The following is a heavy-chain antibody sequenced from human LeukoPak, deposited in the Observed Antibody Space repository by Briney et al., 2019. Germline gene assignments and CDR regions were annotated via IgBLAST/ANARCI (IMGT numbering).Heavy chain of an antibody. Sequence: GGSLRLSCAASGFTFNSYSMNWVRQAPGKGLEWVSSISSSSSYIYYADSVKGRFTISRDNDKNSLYLQMNSLRAEDTAVYYCARGSRGYSYDYTSPHGYWGQGTLDTVSS. V-gene: IGHV3-21*01. CDR2: ISSSSSYI. J-gene: IGHJ4*02. CDR1: GFTFNSYS. D-gene: IGHD5-18*01. CDR3: ARGSRGYSYDYTSPHGY.